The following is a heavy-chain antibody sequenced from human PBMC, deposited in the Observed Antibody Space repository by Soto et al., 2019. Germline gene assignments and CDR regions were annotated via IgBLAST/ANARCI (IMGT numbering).Heavy chain of an antibody. V-gene: IGHV4-39*01. Sequence: PSETLSLTCTVSGGSISSSSYYWGWIRQPPGKGLEWIGSIYYSGSTYYNPSLKSRVTISVDTSKNQFSLKLSSVTAADTAVYYCARHSRIALSDYWGQGTLVTVSS. CDR2: IYYSGST. CDR1: GGSISSSSYY. J-gene: IGHJ4*02. D-gene: IGHD5-18*01. CDR3: ARHSRIALSDY.